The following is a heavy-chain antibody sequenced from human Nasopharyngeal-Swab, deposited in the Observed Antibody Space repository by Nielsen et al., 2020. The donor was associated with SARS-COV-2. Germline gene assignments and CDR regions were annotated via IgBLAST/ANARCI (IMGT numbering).Heavy chain of an antibody. CDR3: AREGTQWELLDAFDI. Sequence: GRSLRLSFSASGFTFSSYWMHWVRKAPGKGLVWFSRINSDGSSTSYADSVKGRFTISRDNAKNTLYLQMNSLRAEDTAVYYCAREGTQWELLDAFDIWGQGIMVTVSS. J-gene: IGHJ3*02. V-gene: IGHV3-74*01. CDR1: GFTFSSYW. D-gene: IGHD1-26*01. CDR2: INSDGSST.